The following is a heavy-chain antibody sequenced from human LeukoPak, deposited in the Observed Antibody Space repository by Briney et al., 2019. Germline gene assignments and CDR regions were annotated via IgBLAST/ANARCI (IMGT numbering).Heavy chain of an antibody. V-gene: IGHV3-7*01. D-gene: IGHD6-13*01. J-gene: IGHJ4*02. CDR3: AKDIVVRASSSTPGY. CDR1: GFTLSNHW. Sequence: PGGSLRLSCAASGFTLSNHWMIWVRQAPGKGLECVANIKQDGTEKYYLDSVKGRFTISRDNAKNSLYLQMNSLRVEDTAVYYCAKDIVVRASSSTPGYWGQGTLVTVSS. CDR2: IKQDGTEK.